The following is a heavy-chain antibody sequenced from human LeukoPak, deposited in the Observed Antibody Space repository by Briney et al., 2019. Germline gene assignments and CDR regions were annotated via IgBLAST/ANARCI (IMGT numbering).Heavy chain of an antibody. CDR3: ARVVVVVALNWFDP. CDR2: INPNSGGT. J-gene: IGHJ5*02. CDR1: GYTFTGYY. V-gene: IGHV1-2*02. D-gene: IGHD2-15*01. Sequence: EASVKVSCKASGYTFTGYYMHWVRQAPGQGLEWMGWINPNSGGTNYAQKFQGRVTMTRDTSISTAYMELSRLRSDDTAVYYCARVVVVVALNWFDPWGQGTLVTVSS.